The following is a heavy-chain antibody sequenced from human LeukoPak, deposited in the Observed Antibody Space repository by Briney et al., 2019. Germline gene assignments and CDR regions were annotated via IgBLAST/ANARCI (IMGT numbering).Heavy chain of an antibody. CDR3: ATVPMVRGSGYYYGMDV. Sequence: ASVNVSCTVSGYTLTELSMHWVRQAPGKGLEWMGGFDPEDGETIYAQKFQGRVTMTEDTSTDTAYMELSSLRSEDTAVYYCATVPMVRGSGYYYGMDVWGQGTTVTVSS. D-gene: IGHD3-10*01. V-gene: IGHV1-24*01. J-gene: IGHJ6*02. CDR1: GYTLTELS. CDR2: FDPEDGET.